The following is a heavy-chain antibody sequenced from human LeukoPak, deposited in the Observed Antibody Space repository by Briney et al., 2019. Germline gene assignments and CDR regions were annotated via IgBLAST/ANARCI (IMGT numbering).Heavy chain of an antibody. CDR2: IYYSGST. V-gene: IGHV4-59*08. CDR1: GGSISSYY. D-gene: IGHD1/OR15-1a*01. Sequence: SETLSLTCTVSGGSISSYYWSWIRQPPGKGLEWIGYIYYSGSTNYNPSLKSRVTISVDTSKNQFSLKLSSVTAADTAVYYCASSAGGLLWNNYYYYGTDVWGQGTTVTVSS. CDR3: ASSAGGLLWNNYYYYGTDV. J-gene: IGHJ6*02.